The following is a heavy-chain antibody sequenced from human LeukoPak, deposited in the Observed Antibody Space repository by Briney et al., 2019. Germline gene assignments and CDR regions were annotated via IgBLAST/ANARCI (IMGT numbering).Heavy chain of an antibody. V-gene: IGHV3-30-3*01. CDR3: ARDYRWNYDY. D-gene: IGHD1-7*01. J-gene: IGHJ4*02. Sequence: GGSLRLSCAASGFTFSDYAMHWVRQAPGKGLEWVAVISKDGSDKYYPGSVRGRFTISRDNSKNTIYLQMDSLRAEDTAIYYCARDYRWNYDYWGQGTLVTVSS. CDR1: GFTFSDYA. CDR2: ISKDGSDK.